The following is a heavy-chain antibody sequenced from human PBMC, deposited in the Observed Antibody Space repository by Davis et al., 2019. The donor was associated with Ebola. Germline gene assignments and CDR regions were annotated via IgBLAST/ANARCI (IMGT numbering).Heavy chain of an antibody. Sequence: PGGSLRLSCAASGFTFDDYTMHWVRQAPGKGLEWVSLISWDGGSTYYADSVKGRFTISRDNSKNSLYLQMNSLRTEDTALYYCAKDSYGDYQFDYWGQGTLVTVSS. CDR2: ISWDGGST. V-gene: IGHV3-43*01. J-gene: IGHJ4*02. D-gene: IGHD4-17*01. CDR1: GFTFDDYT. CDR3: AKDSYGDYQFDY.